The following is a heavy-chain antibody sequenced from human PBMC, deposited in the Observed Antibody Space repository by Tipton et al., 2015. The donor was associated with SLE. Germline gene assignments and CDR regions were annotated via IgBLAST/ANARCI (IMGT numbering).Heavy chain of an antibody. CDR2: IYYSGST. V-gene: IGHV4-61*01. J-gene: IGHJ4*02. CDR3: ARARKWNYYLDY. CDR1: GGSVSSGSYY. Sequence: LRLSCTVSGGSVSSGSYYWSWIRQPPGKGLEWIGYIYYSGSTNYNPSLKSRFTISVDTSKNQFSLKLSPVTAADTAVYYCARARKWNYYLDYWGQGTLVAGSS. D-gene: IGHD1-20*01.